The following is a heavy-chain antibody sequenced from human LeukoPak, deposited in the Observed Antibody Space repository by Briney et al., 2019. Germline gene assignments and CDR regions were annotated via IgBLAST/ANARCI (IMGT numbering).Heavy chain of an antibody. CDR2: IDPSDSYT. CDR1: GYSFTTYW. D-gene: IGHD6-19*01. CDR3: ARHGTRSSGWPPFDY. J-gene: IGHJ4*02. Sequence: GESLKISCKGSGYSFTTYWISWVRQMPGKGLEWMGRIDPSDSYTNYSPSFQGHVTISADKSISTAYLQWSSLKASDTAKFYCARHGTRSSGWPPFDYWGRGTLVTVSS. V-gene: IGHV5-10-1*01.